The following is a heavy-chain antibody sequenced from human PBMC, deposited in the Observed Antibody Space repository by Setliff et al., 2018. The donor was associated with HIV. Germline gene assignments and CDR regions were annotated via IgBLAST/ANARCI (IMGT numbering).Heavy chain of an antibody. J-gene: IGHJ4*02. CDR3: GGSSRWGFVY. D-gene: IGHD6-13*01. CDR2: INHSGST. V-gene: IGHV4-34*01. Sequence: SETLSRTCAVYGGSLSDYYWSWIRQPPGKGLEWIGQINHSGSTIYNPSLKSRVTMSVDSSKNQFSLKLSSVTAADRAVYYCGGSSRWGFVYWGQGTLVTVSS. CDR1: GGSLSDYY.